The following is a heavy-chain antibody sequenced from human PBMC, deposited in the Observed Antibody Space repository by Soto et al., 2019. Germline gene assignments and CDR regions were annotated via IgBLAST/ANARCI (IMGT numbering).Heavy chain of an antibody. CDR3: VRKYHGPRPFDY. Sequence: PGGSLLLSCAASVFTFNSYAMNWVRQAPGKGLAWVSAIGTDGNTYYANSVKGRFTISRDNSRTTLYLQMNSLRVEDTALYYCVRKYHGPRPFDYWGHGTLVTVSS. J-gene: IGHJ4*01. CDR1: VFTFNSYA. CDR2: IGTDGNT. V-gene: IGHV3-23*01. D-gene: IGHD2-2*01.